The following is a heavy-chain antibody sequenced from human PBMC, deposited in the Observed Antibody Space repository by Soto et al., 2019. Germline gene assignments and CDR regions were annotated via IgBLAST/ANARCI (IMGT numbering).Heavy chain of an antibody. CDR1: GFTFSSYS. CDR2: ISSSSSTI. CDR3: AKIDYYDSSGTSAFDI. D-gene: IGHD3-22*01. Sequence: PGGSLRLSCAASGFTFSSYSMNWVRQAPGKGLEWVSYISSSSSTIYYADSVKGRFTISRDNAKNSLYLQMNSLRAEDTAVYYCAKIDYYDSSGTSAFDIWGQGTMVTVSS. V-gene: IGHV3-48*01. J-gene: IGHJ3*02.